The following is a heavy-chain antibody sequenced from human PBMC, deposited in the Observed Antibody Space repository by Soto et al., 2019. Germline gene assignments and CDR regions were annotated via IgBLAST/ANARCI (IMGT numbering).Heavy chain of an antibody. J-gene: IGHJ6*02. V-gene: IGHV3-23*01. Sequence: PGGSLRLPCAASGFTFSSYAMSWVRQAPGKGLEWVSAISGSGGSTYYADSVKGRFTISRDNSKNTLYLQMNSLRAEDTAVYYCAKDPEGIAAAPWDYYYGMDVWGQGTTVTVS. CDR1: GFTFSSYA. CDR2: ISGSGGST. D-gene: IGHD6-13*01. CDR3: AKDPEGIAAAPWDYYYGMDV.